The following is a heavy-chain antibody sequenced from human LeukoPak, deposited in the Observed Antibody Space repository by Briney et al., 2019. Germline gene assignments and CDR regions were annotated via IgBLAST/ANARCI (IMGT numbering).Heavy chain of an antibody. Sequence: ASVKVTCKTSGYTFSDYYIHWVRPAPGQGLEWVGWINPNSGETKSAQKFQGRVTMTGDTSISTAYMELRRVTSDDTAVYYCARDRDYSNTERGFDYWGQGTLVTVSS. J-gene: IGHJ4*02. CDR3: ARDRDYSNTERGFDY. D-gene: IGHD4-11*01. CDR2: INPNSGET. CDR1: GYTFSDYY. V-gene: IGHV1-2*02.